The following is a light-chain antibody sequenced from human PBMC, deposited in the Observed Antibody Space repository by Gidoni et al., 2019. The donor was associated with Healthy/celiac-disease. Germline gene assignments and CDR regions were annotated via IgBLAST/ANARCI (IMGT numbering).Light chain of an antibody. CDR3: QQLNSYPRT. V-gene: IGKV1-9*01. J-gene: IGKJ4*01. CDR1: QGISSY. CDR2: AAS. Sequence: IQLTPSPSFLSASVGDRVTITCRASQGISSYLACYQPKPGNAPKLLIYAASTLQSGVPSRFSGSGSGTEFTLTISSLQPEDFATYYCQQLNSYPRTFGGGTKVEIK.